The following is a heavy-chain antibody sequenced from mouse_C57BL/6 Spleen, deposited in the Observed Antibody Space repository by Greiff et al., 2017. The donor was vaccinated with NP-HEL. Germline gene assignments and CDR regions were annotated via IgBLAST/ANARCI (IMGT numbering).Heavy chain of an antibody. D-gene: IGHD1-1*01. CDR3: TRYYDGSSYTWFAY. Sequence: EVQLQQSGAELVRPGASVKLSCTASGFNIKDYYMHWVKQRPEQGLEWIGRIDPEDGDTEYAPKFQGKATMTADTSSNTAYLQLSSLTSEDTAVYYCTRYYDGSSYTWFAYWGQGTLVTVSA. CDR1: GFNIKDYY. V-gene: IGHV14-1*01. CDR2: IDPEDGDT. J-gene: IGHJ3*01.